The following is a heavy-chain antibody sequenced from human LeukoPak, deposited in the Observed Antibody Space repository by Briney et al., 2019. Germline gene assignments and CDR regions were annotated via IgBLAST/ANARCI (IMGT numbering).Heavy chain of an antibody. Sequence: ASVKVSCKASGYTFTSYGISWVRQAPGQGLEWMGWISAYNGKTKYAQKLQGRVTMTTETSTSTAYMELRSLRSDGTAVYYCARARQQLVWANWFDPWGQGTLVTVSS. J-gene: IGHJ5*02. CDR3: ARARQQLVWANWFDP. D-gene: IGHD6-13*01. CDR2: ISAYNGKT. V-gene: IGHV1-18*01. CDR1: GYTFTSYG.